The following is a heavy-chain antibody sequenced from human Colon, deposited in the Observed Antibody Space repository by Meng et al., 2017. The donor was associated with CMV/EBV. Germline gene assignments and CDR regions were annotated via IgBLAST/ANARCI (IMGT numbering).Heavy chain of an antibody. J-gene: IGHJ4*02. CDR1: GYTFTSYD. CDR3: ARENSGYDNRRGFDY. CDR2: MNPNSGNT. Sequence: QVQLVQSGAEVKKPGASVKVSCKASGYTFTSYDINWVRQATGQGLEWMGWMNPNSGNTGYAQKFQGRGTMTRNTSISTAYMELSGLRSEDTAVYYCARENSGYDNRRGFDYWGQGTLVTVSS. D-gene: IGHD5-12*01. V-gene: IGHV1-8*01.